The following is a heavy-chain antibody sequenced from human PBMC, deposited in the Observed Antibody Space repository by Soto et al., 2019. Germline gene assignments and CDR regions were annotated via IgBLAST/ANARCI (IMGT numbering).Heavy chain of an antibody. CDR1: GGSFSDYY. Sequence: SETLSLTCAVYGGSFSDYYWSWIRQPPGKGLEWIGEINHSGSTNYNPSLKSRVTISVDTSKNQFSLKLSSVTAADTAVYYCARFRFLEWLSKQYYYYYGMDVWGQGTTVTVSS. V-gene: IGHV4-34*01. J-gene: IGHJ6*02. CDR3: ARFRFLEWLSKQYYYYYGMDV. D-gene: IGHD3-3*01. CDR2: INHSGST.